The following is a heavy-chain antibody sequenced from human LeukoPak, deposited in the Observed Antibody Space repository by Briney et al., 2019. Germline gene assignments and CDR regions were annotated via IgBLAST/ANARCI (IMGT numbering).Heavy chain of an antibody. J-gene: IGHJ6*02. CDR2: INPNSGGT. D-gene: IGHD3-16*01. V-gene: IGHV1-2*02. CDR3: ARDLVYDSPPSGMDV. Sequence: ASVKVSCKASGYTFTGYYMHWVRQAPGQGLEWMGWINPNSGGTNYAQKLQGRVTMTRDTSISTAYMELSRLRSDDTAVYYCARDLVYDSPPSGMDVWGQGTTVTVSS. CDR1: GYTFTGYY.